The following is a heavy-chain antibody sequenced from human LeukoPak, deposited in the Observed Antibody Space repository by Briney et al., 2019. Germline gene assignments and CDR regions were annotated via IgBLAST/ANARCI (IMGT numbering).Heavy chain of an antibody. Sequence: GESLKIACKGSGYSFSNYWIGWVRQMPGKGLEWLGIIYPTDSDTRYSPSFQGQVTISADKSISTAYLQWSSLTASDTAIYYCARQGLYSLTYYAGVDVWGQGTTVTVS. CDR1: GYSFSNYW. CDR3: ARQGLYSLTYYAGVDV. V-gene: IGHV5-51*01. CDR2: IYPTDSDT. J-gene: IGHJ6*02. D-gene: IGHD3-3*01.